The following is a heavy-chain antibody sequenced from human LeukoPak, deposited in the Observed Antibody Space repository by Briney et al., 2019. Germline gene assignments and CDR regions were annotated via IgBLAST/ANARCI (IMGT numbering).Heavy chain of an antibody. CDR2: ISSSSSYI. V-gene: IGHV3-21*01. Sequence: GGSLRLSCAASGFTFSSYRMNWVRQAPGKGLEWVSSISSSSSYIYYADSVKGRFTISRDNAKNSVYLQMNSLRAEDTAVYYCARRVASAADAFDIWGQGTMVTVSS. D-gene: IGHD2-21*01. J-gene: IGHJ3*02. CDR3: ARRVASAADAFDI. CDR1: GFTFSSYR.